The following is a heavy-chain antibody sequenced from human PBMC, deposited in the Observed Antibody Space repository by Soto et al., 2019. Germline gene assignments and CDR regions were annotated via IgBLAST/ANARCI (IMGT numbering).Heavy chain of an antibody. V-gene: IGHV1-3*01. CDR1: GYTFTGYA. Sequence: ASVKVSFKASGYTFTGYAMHWVRQAPGQRLEWMGWINAGNGNTKYSQKFQGRVTITRDTSASTAYMELSSLRSDDTAVYYCARGVGSGTYYNQYNWFDPWGQGTLVTVSS. D-gene: IGHD3-10*01. CDR2: INAGNGNT. J-gene: IGHJ5*02. CDR3: ARGVGSGTYYNQYNWFDP.